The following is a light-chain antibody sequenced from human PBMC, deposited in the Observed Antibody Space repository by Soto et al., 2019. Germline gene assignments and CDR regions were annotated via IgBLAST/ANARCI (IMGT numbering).Light chain of an antibody. CDR1: ESIRTW. Sequence: DIQMTKSPSTLSASIGDRVTITCRASESIRTWLAWYQHKPGKAPKFLIYDASSLESGVPSMFSGSGSGTEFTLTISDLQPDDFATYFCQQYNNYPRTFGQGTQVEIK. V-gene: IGKV1-5*01. J-gene: IGKJ1*01. CDR3: QQYNNYPRT. CDR2: DAS.